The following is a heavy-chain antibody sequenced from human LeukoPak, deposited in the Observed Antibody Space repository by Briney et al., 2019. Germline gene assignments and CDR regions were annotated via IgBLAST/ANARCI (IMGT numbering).Heavy chain of an antibody. J-gene: IGHJ4*02. CDR3: AREGGRKDDY. D-gene: IGHD1-1*01. Sequence: GGSLRLSCTASGFTFSSYWLTWVRQAPGKGLEWVANIKQDGSEKYYVDSVKGRFTISRDNAKNSLYLQMNSLRAEDTAVYYCAREGGRKDDYWGQGTLVTVSS. CDR1: GFTFSSYW. CDR2: IKQDGSEK. V-gene: IGHV3-7*01.